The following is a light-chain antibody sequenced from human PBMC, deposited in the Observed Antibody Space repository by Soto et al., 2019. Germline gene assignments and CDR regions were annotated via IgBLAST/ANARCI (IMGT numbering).Light chain of an antibody. CDR2: SNN. J-gene: IGLJ1*01. Sequence: QSVLTQSPSASGTPGQRVTISCSGSSSNIGGNTVNWYQQLPGTAPKLLIYSNNQRPSGVPDRFSGSKSGTSASLAISGLRSEDEADYYCAAWDDSLSGYVFGTGTKLTVL. V-gene: IGLV1-44*01. CDR1: SSNIGGNT. CDR3: AAWDDSLSGYV.